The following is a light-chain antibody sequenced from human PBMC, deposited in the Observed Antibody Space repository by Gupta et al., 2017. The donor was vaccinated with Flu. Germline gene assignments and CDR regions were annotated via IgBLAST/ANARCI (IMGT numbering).Light chain of an antibody. J-gene: IGKJ1*01. CDR2: TAS. CDR3: LQHRSLWT. CDR1: QGIGND. V-gene: IGKV1-17*01. Sequence: DIQMTQSPSSLSASVGDRVTITCRASQGIGNDLAWYQQKPGKAPERLIYTASTLQSGVPSRFSGGGYETEFTLTISSLQPEDSATYYCLQHRSLWTFGQGTKVEIK.